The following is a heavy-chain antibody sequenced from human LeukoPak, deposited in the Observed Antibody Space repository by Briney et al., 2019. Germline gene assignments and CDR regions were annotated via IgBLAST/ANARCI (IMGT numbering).Heavy chain of an antibody. CDR1: GGTFSSYA. J-gene: IGHJ5*02. CDR3: AREPYYYDSSGSPGGFDP. V-gene: IGHV1-69*04. D-gene: IGHD3-22*01. CDR2: IIPILGIA. Sequence: VASVKVSCKASGGTFSSYAISWVRQAPGQGLEWMGRIIPILGIANYAQKFQGRVTITADKSTSTAYMELSSLRSEDTAVYYCAREPYYYDSSGSPGGFDPWGQGTLVTVSS.